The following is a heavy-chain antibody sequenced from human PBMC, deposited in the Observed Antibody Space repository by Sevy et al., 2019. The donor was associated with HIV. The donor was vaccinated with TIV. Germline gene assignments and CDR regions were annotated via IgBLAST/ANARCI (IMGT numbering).Heavy chain of an antibody. CDR1: GFTFSSYA. D-gene: IGHD2-2*01. CDR3: ATLGYCSSTSCYLSGFDP. CDR2: ISGSGGSK. J-gene: IGHJ5*02. V-gene: IGHV3-23*01. Sequence: GGSLRLSCAASGFTFSSYAMSWVRRAPGKGLEWVSAISGSGGSKYYEDSVKGRFTISRDNSKNTLYLQMNSLRAEDTAVYYCATLGYCSSTSCYLSGFDPWGQGTLVTVSS.